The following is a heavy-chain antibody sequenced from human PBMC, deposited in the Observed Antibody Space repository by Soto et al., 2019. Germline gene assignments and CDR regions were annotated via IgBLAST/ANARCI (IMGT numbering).Heavy chain of an antibody. V-gene: IGHV4-30-4*01. CDR1: GDSISTADYF. J-gene: IGHJ5*01. D-gene: IGHD2-15*01. CDR2: IYKSTTT. Sequence: KASETLSLPCSVSGDSISTADYFWAWIRQPPGQALEYIGYIYKSTTTYYNPSFESRVAISLDTSKSQFSLNVTSVTAADTAVYFCARGRYCLTGRCFPNWFDSWGQGTLVTVSS. CDR3: ARGRYCLTGRCFPNWFDS.